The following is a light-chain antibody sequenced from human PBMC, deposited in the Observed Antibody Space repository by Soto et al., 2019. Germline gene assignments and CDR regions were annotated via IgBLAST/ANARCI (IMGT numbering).Light chain of an antibody. CDR2: DVS. CDR1: SSDVGGYNY. CDR3: SSYTSSSLYV. Sequence: QSALTQPASVSGSPGQSITISCTGTSSDVGGYNYVSWYQQHPGKAPKLMIYDVSNRPSGVSNRFSGSKSGNTASLTISGLQAEDEADYYCSSYTSSSLYVFGPGPSSPS. V-gene: IGLV2-14*01. J-gene: IGLJ1*01.